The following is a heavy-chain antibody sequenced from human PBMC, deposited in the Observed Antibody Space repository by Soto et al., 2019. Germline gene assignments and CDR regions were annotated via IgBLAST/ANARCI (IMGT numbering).Heavy chain of an antibody. CDR3: ARVRRPEGYCSSTSCYKYYYGMDV. V-gene: IGHV4-4*02. CDR1: GGSISSSNW. D-gene: IGHD2-2*01. Sequence: QVQLQESGPGLVKPSGTLSLTCAVSGGSISSSNWWSWVRQPPGKGLEWIGEIYHSGSTNYNPSPKSRVTISVDKSKHQFSLKLSSVTAADTAVYYCARVRRPEGYCSSTSCYKYYYGMDVWGQGTTVTVSS. J-gene: IGHJ6*02. CDR2: IYHSGST.